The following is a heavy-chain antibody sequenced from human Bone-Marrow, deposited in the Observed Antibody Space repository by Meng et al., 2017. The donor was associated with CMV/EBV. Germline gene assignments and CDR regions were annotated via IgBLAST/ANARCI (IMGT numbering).Heavy chain of an antibody. V-gene: IGHV1-58*01. CDR2: IVVGSGST. Sequence: SVKVSCKASGFTLSSSGVHWVRQARGQRPEWTGWIVVGSGSTNYAQKFQERVTITRDMSTGTAYMELRSLRSEDTAVYYCATNPFSRYPYYYYGMDVWGQGTTVTVSS. CDR3: ATNPFSRYPYYYYGMDV. CDR1: GFTLSSSG. J-gene: IGHJ6*02. D-gene: IGHD3-22*01.